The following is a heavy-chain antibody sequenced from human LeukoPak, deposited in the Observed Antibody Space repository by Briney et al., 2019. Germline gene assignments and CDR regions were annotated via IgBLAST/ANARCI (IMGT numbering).Heavy chain of an antibody. Sequence: GGAVPLSCAACRFTFREYYMRWLRQAAGRGLAGVSYISSSGRTIYYADSGKGRFTISRDNAKNSLYLQMNSLRAEDTAVYYCARRRDSGSLQHFDYWGQGTLVTVSS. J-gene: IGHJ4*02. CDR1: RFTFREYY. D-gene: IGHD1-26*01. V-gene: IGHV3-11*01. CDR2: ISSSGRTI. CDR3: ARRRDSGSLQHFDY.